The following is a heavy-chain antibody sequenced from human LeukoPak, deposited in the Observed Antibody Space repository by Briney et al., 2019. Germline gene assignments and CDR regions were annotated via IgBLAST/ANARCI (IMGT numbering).Heavy chain of an antibody. D-gene: IGHD3-10*01. J-gene: IGHJ4*02. V-gene: IGHV1-18*01. CDR2: ISAYNGNT. Sequence: ASVKVSCKASGGTFSSYAISWVRHAPGQGLEWMGWISAYNGNTNYAQKLQGRVTMTTDTSTSTAYMELRSLRSDDTAVYYCARETVVRGVITIDRGDYWGQGTLVTVSS. CDR3: ARETVVRGVITIDRGDY. CDR1: GGTFSSYA.